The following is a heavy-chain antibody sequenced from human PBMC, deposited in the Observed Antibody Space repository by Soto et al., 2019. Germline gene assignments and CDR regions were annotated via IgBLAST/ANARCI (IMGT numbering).Heavy chain of an antibody. V-gene: IGHV4-59*01. CDR1: GDSISTFY. CDR2: VYYTGST. CDR3: ARGRTVRNYADDSSDYFYFFDY. D-gene: IGHD3-22*01. Sequence: PSETLSLTCTVSGDSISTFYWGWMRQSPGKELEWIGYVYYTGSTNYNPSLKSRVTISVDRSKNQFSLKLTPANAADTAVYYCARGRTVRNYADDSSDYFYFFDYWGQGTQVTVS. J-gene: IGHJ4*02.